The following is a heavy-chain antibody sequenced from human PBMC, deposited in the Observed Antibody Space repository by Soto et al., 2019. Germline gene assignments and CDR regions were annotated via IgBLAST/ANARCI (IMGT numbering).Heavy chain of an antibody. V-gene: IGHV1-18*01. CDR3: ARGRYGDY. CDR1: GYAFTTYG. D-gene: IGHD1-1*01. Sequence: QVHLVQSGAEVKKPGASVKVSCKGSGYAFTTYGITWVRQAPGQGLEWMGWISAHNGNTNYAQKLQGRVTVTRDTSTSTAYIERRSLRSDDTAVYYCARGRYGDYWGQGALVNVSS. CDR2: ISAHNGNT. J-gene: IGHJ4*02.